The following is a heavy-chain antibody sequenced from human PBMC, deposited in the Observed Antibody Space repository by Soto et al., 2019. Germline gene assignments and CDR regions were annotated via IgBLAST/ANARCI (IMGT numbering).Heavy chain of an antibody. D-gene: IGHD3-16*01. J-gene: IGHJ5*02. V-gene: IGHV4-31*03. CDR3: ATAADLSLQHNRFDP. Sequence: SETLSLTCTVSGGSISSGGYYWSWIRQHPGKGLEWIGYIYYSGSTYYNPSLKSRVTISVDTSKSQFSLKLSSVTAADTAVYYCATAADLSLQHNRFDPWGHGTLVTVSS. CDR2: IYYSGST. CDR1: GGSISSGGYY.